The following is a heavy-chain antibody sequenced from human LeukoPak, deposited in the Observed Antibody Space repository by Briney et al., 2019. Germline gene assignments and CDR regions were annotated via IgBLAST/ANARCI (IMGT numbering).Heavy chain of an antibody. J-gene: IGHJ6*03. D-gene: IGHD2-2*01. V-gene: IGHV1-2*06. CDR1: GYTFTGYY. Sequence: GASVKVSCKASGYTFTGYYMHWVRQAPGQGLEWMGRINPNSGGTNYAQKFQGRVTMTRDTSISTAYMELSRLRSDDTAVYYCARWDIVVVPAAMADCYYMDVWGKGTTVTVSS. CDR3: ARWDIVVVPAAMADCYYMDV. CDR2: INPNSGGT.